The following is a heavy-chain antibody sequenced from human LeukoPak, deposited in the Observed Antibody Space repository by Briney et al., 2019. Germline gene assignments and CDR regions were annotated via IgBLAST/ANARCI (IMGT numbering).Heavy chain of an antibody. D-gene: IGHD2-15*01. Sequence: ASVKVSCKASGYTFTGYYMHWVRQAPGQGLEWMGWINPNSGGTNYAQKFQGRVTMTRDTSISTAYMELSRLRSDDTAVYYCAREGYCSGGSCYPAVYGGQEPLVTVPS. CDR3: AREGYCSGGSCYPAVY. V-gene: IGHV1-2*02. J-gene: IGHJ4*02. CDR1: GYTFTGYY. CDR2: INPNSGGT.